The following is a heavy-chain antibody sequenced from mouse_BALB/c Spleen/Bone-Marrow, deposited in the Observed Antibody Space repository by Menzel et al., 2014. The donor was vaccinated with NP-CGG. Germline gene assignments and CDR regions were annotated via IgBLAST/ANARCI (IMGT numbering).Heavy chain of an antibody. V-gene: IGHV1S81*02. Sequence: LVESGAELVKPGASVKLSCKASGYTFTSYWIHWVKLRPGQGLVWIGEINPSNGRTNYNEKFKNKATLTVDKSSSTAYIQLSSLTSEDSAVYYCARYDGPAWFAYWGQGTLVTVSA. D-gene: IGHD2-3*01. CDR2: INPSNGRT. J-gene: IGHJ3*01. CDR1: GYTFTSYW. CDR3: ARYDGPAWFAY.